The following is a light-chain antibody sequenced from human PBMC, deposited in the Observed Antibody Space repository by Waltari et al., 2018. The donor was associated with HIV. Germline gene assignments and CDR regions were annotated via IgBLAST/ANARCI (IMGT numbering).Light chain of an antibody. Sequence: ESVLTQSPATPPLPPGERATLSCRARPSVLRSYLAWYQKHPGQAPRLLIYGASTRATGIPDRFSGSESGTDFTLTISRLEPEDFAVYYCQQYGSSSWTFGQGTKVEIK. CDR3: QQYGSSSWT. CDR2: GAS. CDR1: PSVLRSY. J-gene: IGKJ1*01. V-gene: IGKV3-20*01.